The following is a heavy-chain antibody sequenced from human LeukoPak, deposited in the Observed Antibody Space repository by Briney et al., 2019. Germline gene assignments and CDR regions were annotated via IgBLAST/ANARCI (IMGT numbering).Heavy chain of an antibody. V-gene: IGHV3-23*01. D-gene: IGHD3-16*01. CDR2: ISGSGDST. CDR3: ARDGGKETRGRGLQLLWDY. CDR1: GFTFNTYA. J-gene: IGHJ4*02. Sequence: GSLRLSCGASGFTFNTYAMSWVRQAPGKGLEWVSSISGSGDSTYYADSVKGWFTISRDNSKNTLYLQMNSLRAEDTAVYYCARDGGKETRGRGLQLLWDYWGQGTLVTVSS.